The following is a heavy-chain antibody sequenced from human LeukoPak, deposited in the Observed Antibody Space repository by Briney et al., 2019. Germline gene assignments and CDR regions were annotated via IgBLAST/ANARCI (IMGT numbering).Heavy chain of an antibody. CDR2: MNPNSGNT. CDR3: AYSSSGWTMFDY. CDR1: GYTFTSYD. D-gene: IGHD6-19*01. J-gene: IGHJ4*02. V-gene: IGHV1-8*01. Sequence: ASVKVSCKASGYTFTSYDINWVRQATGQGLEWMGWMNPNSGNTGYAQKFQGRVTMTRNTSISTAYMELSSLRSEGTAVYYCAYSSSGWTMFDYWGQGTLVTVSS.